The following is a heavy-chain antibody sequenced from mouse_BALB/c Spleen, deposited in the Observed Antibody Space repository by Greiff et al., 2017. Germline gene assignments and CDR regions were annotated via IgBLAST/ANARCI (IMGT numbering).Heavy chain of an antibody. V-gene: IGHV1-7*01. D-gene: IGHD6-1*01. CDR1: GYTFTSYW. CDR3: AREGPPLAMDY. CDR2: INPSTGYT. J-gene: IGHJ4*01. Sequence: QVQLKESGAELAKPGASVKMSCKASGYTFTSYWMHWVKQRPGQGLEWIGYINPSTGYTEYNQKFKDKATLTADKSSSTAYMQLSSLTSEDSAVYYCAREGPPLAMDYWGQGTSVTVSS.